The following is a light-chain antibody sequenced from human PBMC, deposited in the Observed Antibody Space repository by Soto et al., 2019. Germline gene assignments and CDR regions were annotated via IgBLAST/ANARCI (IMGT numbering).Light chain of an antibody. J-gene: IGKJ2*01. CDR3: QQYNNWPYT. Sequence: EIAMTQSPATLSVSPGVRATLSCRAGQTISINLAWYQQKPGQSPRLLIYDASTRATGIPARFSGSGSGTEFTLTISSLQSEDFAVYYCQQYNNWPYTLGQGTKLEIK. CDR1: QTISIN. V-gene: IGKV3-15*01. CDR2: DAS.